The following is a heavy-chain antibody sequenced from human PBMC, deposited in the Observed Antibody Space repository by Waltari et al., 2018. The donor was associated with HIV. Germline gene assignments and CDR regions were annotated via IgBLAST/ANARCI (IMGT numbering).Heavy chain of an antibody. J-gene: IGHJ5*02. Sequence: QVQLQESGPGLVKPSETLSLTCTVSGGSISSYYWSWIRQPPGKGLELTGYIYYSGSTNYNPSLKSRVTISVDTSKNQFSLKLSSVTAADTAVYYCARDQGIAVAANWFDPWDQGTLVTVSS. D-gene: IGHD6-19*01. CDR1: GGSISSYY. V-gene: IGHV4-59*01. CDR3: ARDQGIAVAANWFDP. CDR2: IYYSGST.